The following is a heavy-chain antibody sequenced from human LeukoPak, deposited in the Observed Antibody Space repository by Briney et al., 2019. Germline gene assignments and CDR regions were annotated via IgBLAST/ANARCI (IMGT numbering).Heavy chain of an antibody. J-gene: IGHJ6*02. CDR2: IWYVGSNK. V-gene: IGHV3-33*01. CDR1: GFSFSSYG. CDR3: ARMGRYCSSTSCYPRYGMDV. D-gene: IGHD2-2*01. Sequence: PGGSLRLSCAASGFSFSSYGMHWVRQAPGKGLEWVAVIWYVGSNKYYADSVKGRFTISRDNSKNALFLQMNSLRAEDTAVYYCARMGRYCSSTSCYPRYGMDVWGQGTTVTVSS.